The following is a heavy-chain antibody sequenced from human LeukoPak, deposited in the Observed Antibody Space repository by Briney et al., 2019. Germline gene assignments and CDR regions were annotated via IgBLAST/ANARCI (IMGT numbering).Heavy chain of an antibody. CDR2: IYTGGST. Sequence: PSETLSLTCTVSGGSISSGSYYWSWIRQPAGKGLEWIGSIYTGGSTNYNPSLQSRVTISVDTSKNQFSLKLSSVTAADTAVYYCASLGPIFGVVIVWGKGTTVTVSS. CDR1: GGSISSGSYY. V-gene: IGHV4-61*02. CDR3: ASLGPIFGVVIV. J-gene: IGHJ6*04. D-gene: IGHD3-3*01.